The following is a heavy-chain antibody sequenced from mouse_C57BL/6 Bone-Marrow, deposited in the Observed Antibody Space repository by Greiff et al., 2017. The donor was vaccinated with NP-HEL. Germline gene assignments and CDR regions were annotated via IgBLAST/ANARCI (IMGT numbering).Heavy chain of an antibody. J-gene: IGHJ4*01. D-gene: IGHD1-1*01. CDR1: GYTFTSYW. Sequence: QVQLQQPGAELVKPGASVKLSCKASGYTFTSYWMHWVKQRPGQGLEWIGMIHPNSGSTNYNEKFKSKATLTVDKSSSTAYMQLSSLTSEDSAVYYCARSPYSSSPLYAMDYWGQGTSVTVSS. CDR2: IHPNSGST. V-gene: IGHV1-64*01. CDR3: ARSPYSSSPLYAMDY.